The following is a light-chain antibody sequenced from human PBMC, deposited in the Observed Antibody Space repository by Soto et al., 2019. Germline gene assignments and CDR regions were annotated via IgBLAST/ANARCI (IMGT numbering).Light chain of an antibody. V-gene: IGKV1-17*03. CDR2: AAS. J-gene: IGKJ1*01. CDR3: LQHNSYPLA. CDR1: QGISNY. Sequence: DIQMTQSPSAMSASVGDRVTITCRAIQGISNYLAWFQQKPGKVPKRLIYAASTLQSGVPSRFIRSGSATEFTNTISSLQPEDFATYCCLQHNSYPLAFGEGPKVEIK.